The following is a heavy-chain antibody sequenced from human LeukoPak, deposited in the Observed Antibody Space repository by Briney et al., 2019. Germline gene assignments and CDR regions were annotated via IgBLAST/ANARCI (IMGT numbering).Heavy chain of an antibody. CDR3: ARGRNCGGDCYYFAY. Sequence: SETLSLTCNVSDYSISSAYYWGWIRQPPGKGLEWIGNIYHSGSTYYNPSLKSRVTMSVDTSKNQFSLKLSSVTAADTAVYYCARGRNCGGDCYYFAYWGQGTLVTVSS. J-gene: IGHJ4*02. D-gene: IGHD2-21*02. V-gene: IGHV4-38-2*02. CDR1: DYSISSAYY. CDR2: IYHSGST.